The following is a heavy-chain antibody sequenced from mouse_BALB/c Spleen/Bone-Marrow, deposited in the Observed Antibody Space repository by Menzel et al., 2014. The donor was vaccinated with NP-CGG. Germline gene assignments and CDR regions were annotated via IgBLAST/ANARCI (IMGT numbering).Heavy chain of an antibody. J-gene: IGHJ4*01. V-gene: IGHV5-6-3*01. CDR3: ARDRYYGYAMDY. Sequence: EVQRVESGGGLVQPGGSLKLSCAASRFTFSSYGMSWVRQTPDKRLELVATINSNGGSTYYPDSVKGRFTISRDNAKNTLYLQMSSLKSEDTAMYYCARDRYYGYAMDYWGQGTSVTVSS. CDR2: INSNGGST. CDR1: RFTFSSYG. D-gene: IGHD1-1*01.